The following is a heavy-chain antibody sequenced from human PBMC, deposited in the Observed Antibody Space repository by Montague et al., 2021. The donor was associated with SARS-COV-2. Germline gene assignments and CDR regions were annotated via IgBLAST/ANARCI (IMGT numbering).Heavy chain of an antibody. CDR3: AREGSGRGYYYYGMEV. Sequence: NNNNPSLKSRVTISVDTSKNQFSLKLSSVTAADTPVYYCAREGSGRGYYYYGMEVWGQGTTVTVSS. V-gene: IGHV4-59*01. CDR2: N. J-gene: IGHJ6*02. D-gene: IGHD3-10*01.